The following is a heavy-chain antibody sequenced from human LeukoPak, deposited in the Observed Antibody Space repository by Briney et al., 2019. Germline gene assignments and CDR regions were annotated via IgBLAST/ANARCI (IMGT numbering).Heavy chain of an antibody. V-gene: IGHV1-2*02. D-gene: IGHD3-3*01. CDR1: GYTFTGYY. CDR3: ARGDYDFWSSYQSYNWFDP. CDR2: INPDSGGT. J-gene: IGHJ5*02. Sequence: ASVKVSCKASGYTFTGYYIHWVRQAPGQGLEWMGWINPDSGGTKYAQKFHDRVTMTRDTSVTTAYMELSRLRPDDTAVYYCARGDYDFWSSYQSYNWFDPWGQGTLVTASS.